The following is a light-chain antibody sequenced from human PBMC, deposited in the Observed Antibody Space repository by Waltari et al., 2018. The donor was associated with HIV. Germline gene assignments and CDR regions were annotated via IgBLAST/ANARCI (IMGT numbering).Light chain of an antibody. CDR1: QRVTST. CDR2: GAS. Sequence: EIVMTQSPATLSVSPGERATLSCSASQRVTSTLAWYQQKPGQAPRRLIYGASSRATGIPARCSGSGSGTEFTLTISSLQSEDFEVYYCQQYNNWWTFGQGTKVEIK. J-gene: IGKJ1*01. V-gene: IGKV3-15*01. CDR3: QQYNNWWT.